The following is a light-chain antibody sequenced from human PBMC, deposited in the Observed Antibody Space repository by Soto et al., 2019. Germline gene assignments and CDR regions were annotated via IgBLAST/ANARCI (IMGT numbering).Light chain of an antibody. J-gene: IGLJ2*01. V-gene: IGLV4-60*03. Sequence: QPVLTQSSSASASLGSSVKLTCTLSSGHSSYIIAWHQQQPGKAPRYLMKLEGSGSYNKGSGVPDRVSGSSSGADRYLTISNLQSEDEADYYCETWDSNTRVFGGGTTLTVL. CDR1: SGHSSYI. CDR2: LEGSGSY. CDR3: ETWDSNTRV.